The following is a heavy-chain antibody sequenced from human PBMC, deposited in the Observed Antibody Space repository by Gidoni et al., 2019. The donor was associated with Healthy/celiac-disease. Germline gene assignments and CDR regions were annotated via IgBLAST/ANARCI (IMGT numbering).Heavy chain of an antibody. J-gene: IGHJ1*01. Sequence: AASGFTFSSYAMSWVRQAPGKGLEWVSAISGSGGSKYYAESVKGRFTISRDTSKNTLYLQMNSLRAEDTAVYYCASDPIAARDFQHWGQGTLVTVSS. V-gene: IGHV3-23*01. CDR1: GFTFSSYA. CDR2: ISGSGGSK. D-gene: IGHD6-6*01. CDR3: ASDPIAARDFQH.